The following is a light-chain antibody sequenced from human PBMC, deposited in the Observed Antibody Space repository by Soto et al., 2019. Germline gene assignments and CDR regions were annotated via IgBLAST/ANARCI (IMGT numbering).Light chain of an antibody. V-gene: IGLV2-8*01. CDR2: EVS. CDR3: SSYAGGNNVV. Sequence: QSALTQPPSASGSPGQSVTISCNGTSRDVGGYTYVSWYQQHPGKAPKLMIYEVSKRPSGVPDCFSGSTSGNTASLTVSGLQAEEEAYYYCSSYAGGNNVVFGGGTKLTVL. CDR1: SRDVGGYTY. J-gene: IGLJ2*01.